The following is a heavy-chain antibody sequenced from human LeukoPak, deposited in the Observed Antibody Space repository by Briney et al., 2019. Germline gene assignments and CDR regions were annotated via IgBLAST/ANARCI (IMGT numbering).Heavy chain of an antibody. Sequence: ASVKVSCKASGYTFTTYGIHWVRQAPGQGPHWMGWINAGNGDTKYSQTFQGRLTISRDTSANTAYMELSSLRSEVTAVYYCARWVGGPTGTTGLDSWGQGTLVTVSS. CDR3: ARWVGGPTGTTGLDS. CDR2: INAGNGDT. J-gene: IGHJ4*02. V-gene: IGHV1-3*01. D-gene: IGHD1-1*01. CDR1: GYTFTTYG.